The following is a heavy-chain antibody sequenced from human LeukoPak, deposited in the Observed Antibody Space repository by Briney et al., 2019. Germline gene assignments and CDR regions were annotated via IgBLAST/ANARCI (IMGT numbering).Heavy chain of an antibody. CDR3: ARQSQGHSY. CDR1: GGSISSYY. J-gene: IGHJ4*02. Sequence: SETLSLTCTVSGGSISSYYWSWIRQPPGKGLEWIGEINHSGSTNYNPSLKSRVTISVDTSKNQFSLKLSSVTAADTAVYYCARQSQGHSYWGQGTLVTVSS. V-gene: IGHV4-34*01. CDR2: INHSGST.